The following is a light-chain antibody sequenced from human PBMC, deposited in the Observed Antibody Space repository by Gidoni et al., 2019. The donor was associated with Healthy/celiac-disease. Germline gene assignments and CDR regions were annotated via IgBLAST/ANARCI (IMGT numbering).Light chain of an antibody. Sequence: DIQMTQSPSSLSASAGDRDTITCQASQDISNYLNWYQQKPGKAPKLLIYDASNLETGVPSRFSGSGSGTDFTFTISSLQPEDIATYYCQQYDNLPFTFGPGTKVDI. CDR3: QQYDNLPFT. V-gene: IGKV1-33*01. CDR1: QDISNY. CDR2: DAS. J-gene: IGKJ3*01.